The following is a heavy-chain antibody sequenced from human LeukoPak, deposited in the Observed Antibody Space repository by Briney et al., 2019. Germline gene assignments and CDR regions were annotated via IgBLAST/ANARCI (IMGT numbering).Heavy chain of an antibody. D-gene: IGHD6-13*01. V-gene: IGHV3-30-3*01. CDR3: ARGLIAAAGTIDY. CDR1: GFTFSSYA. CDR2: ISYDGSNK. Sequence: GRSLRLSCAASGFTFSSYAMHWVRQAPGKGLEWVAVISYDGSNKYYADSVKGRFTISRDNSKNTLYLQMNSLRAEDTAVYYCARGLIAAAGTIDYWGQGTLVTVSS. J-gene: IGHJ4*02.